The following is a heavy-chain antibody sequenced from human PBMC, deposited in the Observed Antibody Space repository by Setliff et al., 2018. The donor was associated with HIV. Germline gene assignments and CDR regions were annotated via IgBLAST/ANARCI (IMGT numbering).Heavy chain of an antibody. CDR2: IYQTGSI. CDR1: GYSITNGYY. Sequence: KTSETLSLTCSVSGYSITNGYYWGWFWQSPGKGLEWIATIYQTGSIYYNPSLQNRVTLLLDMSKNQFSLKLSPVTAADTAVYYCARQAWHSGRNGYFVDYWGQGTLVTVSS. CDR3: ARQAWHSGRNGYFVDY. J-gene: IGHJ4*02. V-gene: IGHV4-38-2*02. D-gene: IGHD2-15*01.